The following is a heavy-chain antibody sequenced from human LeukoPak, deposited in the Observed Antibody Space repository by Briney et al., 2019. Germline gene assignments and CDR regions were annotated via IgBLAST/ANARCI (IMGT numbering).Heavy chain of an antibody. J-gene: IGHJ5*02. D-gene: IGHD2-2*01. Sequence: SETLSLTCAVYGGSFSGYYWSWIRQPPGKGLEWIGEINHSGSTNYNPSLKSRVTISVDTSKNQFSLRLSSVTAADTAVYYCARGPAIVVVPAATREYRFDPWGQGTLVTVSS. CDR1: GGSFSGYY. V-gene: IGHV4-34*01. CDR2: INHSGST. CDR3: ARGPAIVVVPAATREYRFDP.